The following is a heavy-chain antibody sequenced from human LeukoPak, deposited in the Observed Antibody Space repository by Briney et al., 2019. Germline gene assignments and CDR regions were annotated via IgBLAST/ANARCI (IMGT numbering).Heavy chain of an antibody. Sequence: PGGSLRLSCAASGFTFSSYSMNWVRQAPGKGLEWVSSISSSSSYIYYADSVKGRFTISRDNAKNSLYLQMNSLRAEDTAVYYCAGSRQQQPTLFDYWGQGTLVTVSS. J-gene: IGHJ4*02. D-gene: IGHD6-13*01. CDR1: GFTFSSYS. CDR3: AGSRQQQPTLFDY. CDR2: ISSSSSYI. V-gene: IGHV3-21*01.